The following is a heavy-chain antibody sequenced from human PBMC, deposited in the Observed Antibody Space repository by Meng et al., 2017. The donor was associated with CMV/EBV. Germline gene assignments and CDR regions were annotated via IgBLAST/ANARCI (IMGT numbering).Heavy chain of an antibody. Sequence: SETLSLTCTVSGGSISSSSYYWGWIRQPPGKGLEWIGSIYYSGSTYYNPSLKSRVTISVDTSKNQFSLKPSSVTAADTAVYYCAAGTSPLSDYWGQGTLVTVSS. CDR2: IYYSGST. J-gene: IGHJ4*02. CDR1: GGSISSSSYY. D-gene: IGHD6-13*01. CDR3: AAGTSPLSDY. V-gene: IGHV4-39*07.